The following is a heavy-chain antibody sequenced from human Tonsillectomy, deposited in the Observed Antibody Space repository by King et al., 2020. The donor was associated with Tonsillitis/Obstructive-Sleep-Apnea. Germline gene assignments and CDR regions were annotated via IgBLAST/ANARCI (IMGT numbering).Heavy chain of an antibody. CDR2: ISWNSGNV. V-gene: IGHV3-9*01. CDR3: ANGGPSFCSHSSCYLDV. Sequence: VQLVESGGGLVQPGRSLRLSCAASGFTFDDYAMHWVRQGPGKGLEWVSGISWNSGNVAYAESVKGRFTISRDNAKNSLYLQMNSLRAEDTALYFCANGGPSFCSHSSCYLDVWGKGTTVTVSS. CDR1: GFTFDDYA. J-gene: IGHJ6*04. D-gene: IGHD2-15*01.